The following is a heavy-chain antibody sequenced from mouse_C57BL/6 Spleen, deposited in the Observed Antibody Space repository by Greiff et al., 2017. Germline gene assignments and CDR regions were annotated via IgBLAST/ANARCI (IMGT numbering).Heavy chain of an antibody. D-gene: IGHD2-3*01. CDR2: ISYDGSN. CDR3: ARGHDGSLAY. Sequence: EVKLQESGPGLVKPSQSLSLTCSVTGYSITSGYYWNWIRQFPGNKLEWMGYISYDGSNNYNPSLKNRISITRDTSKNQFFLKLNSVTTEDTATYYCARGHDGSLAYWGQGTLVTVSA. CDR1: GYSITSGYY. V-gene: IGHV3-6*01. J-gene: IGHJ3*01.